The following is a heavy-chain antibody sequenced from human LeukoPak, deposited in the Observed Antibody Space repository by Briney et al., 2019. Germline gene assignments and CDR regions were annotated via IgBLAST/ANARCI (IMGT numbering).Heavy chain of an antibody. Sequence: ASVKVSCKASGYTFTSYYMHWVRQAPGQRLEWLGWINPGNGDTRYSQKFQGRVTITGDTPATTVYMELNSLTAEDTAVYYCSRDRWHCRVNCDSVYYYSLDVWGQGTTVAVSS. CDR1: GYTFTSYY. J-gene: IGHJ6*02. CDR2: INPGNGDT. CDR3: SRDRWHCRVNCDSVYYYSLDV. D-gene: IGHD1-1*01. V-gene: IGHV1-3*01.